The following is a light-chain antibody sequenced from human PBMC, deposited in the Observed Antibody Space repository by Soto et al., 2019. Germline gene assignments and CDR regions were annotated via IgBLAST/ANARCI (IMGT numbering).Light chain of an antibody. CDR1: QSVSTN. J-gene: IGKJ5*01. CDR3: QQYNNWPLP. CDR2: RAS. Sequence: EIVMTQSPATLSVSPGESATLSCWASQSVSTNLAWYRQKPGQAPRLLIYRASTRATDIPATFSGSGSGTEFPLTIASLQSEDFAVYYCQQYNNWPLPFGQGTRLEIK. V-gene: IGKV3-15*01.